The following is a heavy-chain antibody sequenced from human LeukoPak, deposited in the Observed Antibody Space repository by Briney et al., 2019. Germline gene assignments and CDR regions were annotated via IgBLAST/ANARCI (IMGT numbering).Heavy chain of an antibody. D-gene: IGHD3-3*02. CDR3: ARVATHPAVYYYYYMDV. V-gene: IGHV4-38-2*02. CDR2: IYHSGST. CDR1: GYSISSGYY. Sequence: SETLSLTCTVSGYSISSGYYWGWIRQPPGKGLEWIGSIYHSGSTYYNPSLKSRVTISVDTSKNQFSLKLSSVTAADTAVYYCARVATHPAVYYYYYMDVWGKGTTVTVSS. J-gene: IGHJ6*03.